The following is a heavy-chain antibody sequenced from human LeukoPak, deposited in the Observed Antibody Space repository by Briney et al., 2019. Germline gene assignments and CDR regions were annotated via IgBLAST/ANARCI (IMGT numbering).Heavy chain of an antibody. CDR3: ARALGYCSSTSCFSQLYYFDY. CDR2: IRYDGSNK. CDR1: GFTFSSYG. V-gene: IGHV3-30*02. J-gene: IGHJ4*02. D-gene: IGHD2-2*01. Sequence: GGSLRLSCAASGFTFSSYGMHWVRQAPGKGLEWVAFIRYDGSNKYYADSVKGRFTISRDNSKNTLYLQMNSLRAEDTAVYYCARALGYCSSTSCFSQLYYFDYWGQGTLVTVSS.